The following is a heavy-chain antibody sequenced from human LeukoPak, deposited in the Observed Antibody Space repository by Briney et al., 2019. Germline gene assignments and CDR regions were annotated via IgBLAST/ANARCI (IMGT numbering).Heavy chain of an antibody. CDR3: AKFSVVVGATTGAFDI. J-gene: IGHJ3*02. CDR2: ISDSGGST. D-gene: IGHD1-26*01. Sequence: GGSLRLSCAASGFTFSYSSMSWVRQAPGKGLEWVSAISDSGGSTYYADSVKGRFTISRDNSKNTLYLQMNSLRAEDTAVYYCAKFSVVVGATTGAFDIWGQGTMVTVSS. V-gene: IGHV3-23*01. CDR1: GFTFSYSS.